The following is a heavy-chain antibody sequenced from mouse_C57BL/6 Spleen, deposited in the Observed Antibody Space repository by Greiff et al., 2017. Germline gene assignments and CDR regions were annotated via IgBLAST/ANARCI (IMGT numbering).Heavy chain of an antibody. Sequence: VQLQQSGPELVKPGASVKISCKASGYSFTGYYMNWVQQSPEKSLEWIGEINTSTGGTTYNQKFKAKATFTVDKSSITAYMQLKSLTSEDSAVYYCARYEGTGFAYWGQGTLVTVSA. CDR1: GYSFTGYY. J-gene: IGHJ3*01. CDR2: INTSTGGT. V-gene: IGHV1-42*01. D-gene: IGHD3-3*01. CDR3: ARYEGTGFAY.